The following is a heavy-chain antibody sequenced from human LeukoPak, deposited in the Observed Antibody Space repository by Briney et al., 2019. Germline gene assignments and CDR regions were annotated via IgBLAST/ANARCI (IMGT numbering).Heavy chain of an antibody. Sequence: PGRSLRLSCSASGFTFSSYGMHWVRQAPGKGLEWVAVISSDGSKKYYADSVKGRFTISRDNSKNTLNLQMSSLRAEDSAMYYCAKAYYDSSAHYIDYWGQGTLVTVSS. CDR3: AKAYYDSSAHYIDY. CDR1: GFTFSSYG. D-gene: IGHD3-22*01. V-gene: IGHV3-30*18. CDR2: ISSDGSKK. J-gene: IGHJ4*02.